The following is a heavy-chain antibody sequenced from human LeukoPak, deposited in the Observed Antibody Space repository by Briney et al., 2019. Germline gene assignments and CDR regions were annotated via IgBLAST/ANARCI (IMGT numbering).Heavy chain of an antibody. CDR3: ARYDSGWHLFDY. D-gene: IGHD6-19*01. Sequence: PSETLSLTCTVSGGSISSGDYYWSWIRQPPGKGLEWIGYIYYSGSTYYNPSLKSRVTISVDTSKNQFSLKLSSVTAADTAVYYCARYDSGWHLFDYWGQGTLVTVSS. J-gene: IGHJ4*02. CDR2: IYYSGST. V-gene: IGHV4-30-4*02. CDR1: GGSISSGDYY.